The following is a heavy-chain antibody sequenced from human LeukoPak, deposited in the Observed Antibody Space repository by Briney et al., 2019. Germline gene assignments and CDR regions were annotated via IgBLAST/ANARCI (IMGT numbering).Heavy chain of an antibody. CDR2: IIPIFGTA. CDR1: GGTFSSYA. V-gene: IGHV1-69*05. CDR3: ARTYSGSSGDY. Sequence: SVKVSCKASGGTFSSYAISWVRQAPGQGLEWMGGIIPIFGTANYAQKLQGRVTMTTDTSTSTAYMELRSLRSDDTAVYYCARTYSGSSGDYWGQGTLVTVSS. D-gene: IGHD1-26*01. J-gene: IGHJ4*02.